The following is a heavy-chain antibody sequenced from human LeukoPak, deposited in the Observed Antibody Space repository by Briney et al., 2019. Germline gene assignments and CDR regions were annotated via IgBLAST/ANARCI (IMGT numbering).Heavy chain of an antibody. D-gene: IGHD3-16*02. V-gene: IGHV4-34*01. Sequence: PSETLSLTCAVYGGSFSGYYWSWIRQPPGKGLEWIGEINHSGSTNYNPSLMSRVTISVDTSKNQFSLKLSSVTAADTAVYYCARKRIMITFGGVIGLYFDYWGQGTLVTVSS. CDR2: INHSGST. CDR3: ARKRIMITFGGVIGLYFDY. CDR1: GGSFSGYY. J-gene: IGHJ4*02.